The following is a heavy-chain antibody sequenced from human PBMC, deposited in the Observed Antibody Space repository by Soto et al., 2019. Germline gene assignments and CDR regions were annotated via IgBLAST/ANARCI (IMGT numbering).Heavy chain of an antibody. CDR2: INPNSGGT. V-gene: IGHV1-2*04. J-gene: IGHJ6*02. Sequence: GASVKVSCKASGYTFTGYYMHWVRQAPGQGLEWMGWINPNSGGTNYAQKFQGWVTMTRDTSISTAYMELSRLRSDDTAVYYCARGVGSSSCYVSRYYYYGMDVWGQGTTVTVS. CDR1: GYTFTGYY. CDR3: ARGVGSSSCYVSRYYYYGMDV. D-gene: IGHD6-13*01.